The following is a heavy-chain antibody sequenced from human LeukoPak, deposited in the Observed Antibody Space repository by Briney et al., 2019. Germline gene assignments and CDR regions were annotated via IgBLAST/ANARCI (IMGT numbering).Heavy chain of an antibody. J-gene: IGHJ6*03. D-gene: IGHD3/OR15-3a*01. CDR1: GFTFSSCA. V-gene: IGHV3-30*02. CDR2: IRYDGSNK. Sequence: GGSLRLSCAASGFTFSSCAMHWVRQAPGKGLEWVAFIRYDGSNKYYGDSVKGRFTISRDNSKNTLYLQMSSLRAEDTAVYFCAGLRRAYYYYMDVWGKGTTVTVSS. CDR3: AGLRRAYYYYMDV.